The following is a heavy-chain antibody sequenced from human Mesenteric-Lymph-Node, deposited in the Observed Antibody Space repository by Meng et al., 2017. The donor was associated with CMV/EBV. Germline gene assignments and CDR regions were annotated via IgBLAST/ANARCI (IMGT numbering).Heavy chain of an antibody. Sequence: GESLKISCATSGFSFSSYSMNWVRQAPGKGLEWVANINQDGSEKYYVDSVKGRFTISRDNAKNSLDLQMNSLRDEDTAVYYCGRGGQSSSRSSLPNWGQGTLVTVSS. D-gene: IGHD6-13*01. CDR3: GRGGQSSSRSSLPN. V-gene: IGHV3-7*01. CDR2: INQDGSEK. J-gene: IGHJ4*02. CDR1: GFSFSSYS.